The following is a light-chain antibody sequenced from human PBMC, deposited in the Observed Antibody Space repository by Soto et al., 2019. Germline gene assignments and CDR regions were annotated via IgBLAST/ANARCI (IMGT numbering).Light chain of an antibody. CDR3: QHYSLYSPWT. Sequence: DIQMTRPPSSLSASVGDRVTIACRTSQNINAWLAWYQQRPGQAPKLLIYDASTVQSGVPSRFSGSGSGTEFTLTISSLQPDDSATYYCQHYSLYSPWTFGQGTKVDIK. J-gene: IGKJ1*01. CDR2: DAS. CDR1: QNINAW. V-gene: IGKV1-5*01.